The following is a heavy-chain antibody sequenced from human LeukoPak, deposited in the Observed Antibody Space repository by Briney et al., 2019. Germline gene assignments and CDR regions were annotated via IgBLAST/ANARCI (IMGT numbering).Heavy chain of an antibody. CDR3: TAGALGY. V-gene: IGHV3-7*01. Sequence: PGGSLRLSCAASGFTFSSYSMNWVRQAPGKGLEWVANIKPDGSDKYYVDSVKGRFTISRDNAKNSLYLQMNSLRAEDTAVYYCTAGALGYWGRGTLINVSS. CDR2: IKPDGSDK. D-gene: IGHD3-16*01. J-gene: IGHJ4*02. CDR1: GFTFSSYS.